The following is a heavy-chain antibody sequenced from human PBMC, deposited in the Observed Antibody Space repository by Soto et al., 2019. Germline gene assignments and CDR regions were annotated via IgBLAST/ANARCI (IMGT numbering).Heavy chain of an antibody. J-gene: IGHJ4*02. CDR3: GETDY. V-gene: IGHV3-66*01. CDR2: IYSGGST. Sequence: EVQLVESGGGLVQPGGSLRLSCAASGFTVSSNYMSWVRQAPGKGLEWVSVIYSGGSTYYADSVKGRFTISRAEDTAVYYCARCSRRKPRGGSCYFGETDYWGQGTLVTVSS. D-gene: IGHD2-15*01. CDR1: GFTVSSNY.